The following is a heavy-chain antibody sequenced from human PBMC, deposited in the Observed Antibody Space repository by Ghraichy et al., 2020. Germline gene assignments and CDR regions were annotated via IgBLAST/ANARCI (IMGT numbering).Heavy chain of an antibody. CDR3: ARAVWSGYYSRYYYYYMDV. D-gene: IGHD3-3*01. V-gene: IGHV4-59*01. CDR2: IYYSGST. Sequence: SETLSLTCTVSGGSISSYYWSWIRQPPGKGLEWIGYIYYSGSTNYNPSHKSRVTISVDTSKNQFSLKLSSVTAADTAVYYCARAVWSGYYSRYYYYYMDVWGKGTTVTVSS. J-gene: IGHJ6*03. CDR1: GGSISSYY.